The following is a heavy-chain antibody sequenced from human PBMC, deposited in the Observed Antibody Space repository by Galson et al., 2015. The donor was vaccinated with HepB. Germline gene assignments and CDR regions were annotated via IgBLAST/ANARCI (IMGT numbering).Heavy chain of an antibody. CDR1: GFSFDNYA. D-gene: IGHD3-10*01. J-gene: IGHJ6*02. V-gene: IGHV3-9*01. CDR2: IDWIGDRT. Sequence: SLRLSCATSGFSFDNYAMHWVRQPPGKGLEWVSGIDWIGDRTGYADSVKGRFTISRDNAKKSLYLQMNSLRPEDTASYFCARQGAAFDSSGSRNYRYYGLDAWGQGTTVTVSS. CDR3: ARQGAAFDSSGSRNYRYYGLDA.